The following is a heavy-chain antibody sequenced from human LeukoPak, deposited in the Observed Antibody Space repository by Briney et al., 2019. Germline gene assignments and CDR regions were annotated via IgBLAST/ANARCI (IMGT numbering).Heavy chain of an antibody. CDR2: IRYDGSNK. V-gene: IGHV3-30*02. CDR1: GFTFSSYG. D-gene: IGHD4-17*01. J-gene: IGHJ6*02. CDR3: ARFDYGDYVYYYGMDV. Sequence: HPGGSLRLSCAASGFTFSSYGMHWVRQAPGKGLEWVAFIRYDGSNKYYADSVKGRFTISRDNSKNTLYLQMNSLRAEDTAVYYRARFDYGDYVYYYGMDVWGQGTTVTVSS.